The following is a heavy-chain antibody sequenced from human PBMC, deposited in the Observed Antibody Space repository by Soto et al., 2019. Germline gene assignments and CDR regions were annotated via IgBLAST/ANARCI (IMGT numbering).Heavy chain of an antibody. CDR2: ISSSSSTI. J-gene: IGHJ5*02. CDR1: GFTFSSYS. D-gene: IGHD4-17*01. V-gene: IGHV3-48*01. CDR3: ARVILTVKEEKNWFDP. Sequence: EVQLVESGGGLVQPGGSLRLSCAASGFTFSSYSMNWVRQAPGKGLEWVSYISSSSSTIYYAESVKGRFNISRDNAKTSLYMQMNSLRAEDTAVYYCARVILTVKEEKNWFDPWGQGTLVTVSS.